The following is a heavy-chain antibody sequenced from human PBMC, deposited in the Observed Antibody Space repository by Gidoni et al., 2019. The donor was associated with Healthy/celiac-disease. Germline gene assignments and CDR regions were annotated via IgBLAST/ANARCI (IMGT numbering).Heavy chain of an antibody. J-gene: IGHJ6*02. CDR2: ISWKSGSI. CDR1: VFTFDDYA. Sequence: EVHLVESGGGLVQPGRSLKPPFAASVFTFDDYAMHWLRQAPGKGLEWVSGISWKSGSIGYADSVKGRFTISRDNAKNSLYPEMNSQRAEDTALYYCAKDIAPLSSSGSEGGYYDYGMDVWGQGTMVTVSS. CDR3: AKDIAPLSSSGSEGGYYDYGMDV. D-gene: IGHD6-13*01. V-gene: IGHV3-9*01.